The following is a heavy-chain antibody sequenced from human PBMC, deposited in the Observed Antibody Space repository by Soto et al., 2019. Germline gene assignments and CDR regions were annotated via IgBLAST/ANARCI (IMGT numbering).Heavy chain of an antibody. CDR2: IIPIFGTA. J-gene: IGHJ4*02. Sequence: VASVKVSCKASGGTFSSYAISWVRQAPGQGLEWMGGIIPIFGTANYAQKFQGRFTITADESTSTAYMELSSLRSEDTAVYYCARNRYGSGTQLWGQGTLVTVSS. CDR1: GGTFSSYA. CDR3: ARNRYGSGTQL. D-gene: IGHD3-10*01. V-gene: IGHV1-69*13.